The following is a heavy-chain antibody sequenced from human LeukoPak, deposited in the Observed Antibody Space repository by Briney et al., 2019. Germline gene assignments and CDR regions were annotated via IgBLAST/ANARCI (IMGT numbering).Heavy chain of an antibody. CDR3: ARYRHIPTRMVRGVNWFDP. V-gene: IGHV1-2*02. CDR1: GYTFTGYY. Sequence: EASVKVSCKASGYTFTGYYMHWVRQAPGQGLEWMGWINPNSGGTNYAQKFQGRVTMTRDTSISTAYMELSRLRSDDTAVYYCARYRHIPTRMVRGVNWFDPWGQGTLVTVSS. CDR2: INPNSGGT. J-gene: IGHJ5*02. D-gene: IGHD3-10*01.